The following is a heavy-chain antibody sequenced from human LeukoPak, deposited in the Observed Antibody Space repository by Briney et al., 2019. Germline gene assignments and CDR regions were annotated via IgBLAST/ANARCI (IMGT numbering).Heavy chain of an antibody. Sequence: GGSLRLSCAASGFTFSCYGMHWVRQAPGKGLEWVAVISYDGSNKYYADSVKGRFTISRDNSKNTLYLQMNSLRAEDTAVYYCAKDVDAAAGTEPYFQHWGQGTLVTVSS. J-gene: IGHJ1*01. CDR1: GFTFSCYG. CDR2: ISYDGSNK. V-gene: IGHV3-30*18. CDR3: AKDVDAAAGTEPYFQH. D-gene: IGHD6-13*01.